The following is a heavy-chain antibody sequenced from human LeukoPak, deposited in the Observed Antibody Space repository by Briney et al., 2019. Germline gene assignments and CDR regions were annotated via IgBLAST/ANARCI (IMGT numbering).Heavy chain of an antibody. CDR2: ISSSSSYI. J-gene: IGHJ4*02. Sequence: GSLRLSCAASGFPFSSYSMNWVRQAPGKGLEWVSSISSSSSYIYYADSVKGRFTISRDNAKNSLYLQMNSLRAEDTAVYYCASVDCSGGSCYSGVIGYWGQGTLVTVSS. CDR1: GFPFSSYS. CDR3: ASVDCSGGSCYSGVIGY. V-gene: IGHV3-21*01. D-gene: IGHD2-15*01.